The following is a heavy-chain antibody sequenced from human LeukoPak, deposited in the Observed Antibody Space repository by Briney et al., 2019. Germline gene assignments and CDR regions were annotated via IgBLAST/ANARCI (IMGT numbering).Heavy chain of an antibody. Sequence: ASVKVSCKASGYTFTTYGLSWVRQAPGQGLEWMGWISAYNGNTNYAQKLQGGVTMTTDTSTSTAYMELRSLRSDDTAVYYRVREGGDSSGYYFLYWGLGTLVTVSS. D-gene: IGHD3-22*01. CDR3: VREGGDSSGYYFLY. CDR1: GYTFTTYG. J-gene: IGHJ4*02. CDR2: ISAYNGNT. V-gene: IGHV1-18*01.